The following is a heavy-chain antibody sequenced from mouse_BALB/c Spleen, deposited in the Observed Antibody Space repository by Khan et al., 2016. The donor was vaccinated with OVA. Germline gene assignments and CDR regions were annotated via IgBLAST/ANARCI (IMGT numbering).Heavy chain of an antibody. CDR3: TKYYRSDVDY. V-gene: IGHV1-20*02. CDR2: INPHIGKT. Sequence: IQLVQSGPELVRPGASVKISCKASGYSFTGYFMNWVMQSHGKSLEWIGRINPHIGKTFYNPRFKDKATLTVDESSSTAYLELRSLASEDSAVYYCTKYYRSDVDYWGQGTTLTVSS. CDR1: GYSFTGYF. D-gene: IGHD1-1*01. J-gene: IGHJ2*01.